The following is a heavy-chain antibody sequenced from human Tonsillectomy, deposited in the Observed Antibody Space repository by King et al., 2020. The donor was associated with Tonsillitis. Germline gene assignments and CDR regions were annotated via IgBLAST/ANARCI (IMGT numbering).Heavy chain of an antibody. CDR1: GFNFSSYA. CDR2: IYNGGSST. Sequence: VQLVESGGGLVQPGGSLRLSCAASGFNFSSYAMSWVRQAPGKGLEWVSVIYNGGSSTNYADSVKGRFTISRDNSKNTLYLQMNSLRAEDTAVYYCAKEAKSYGSGSQDYWGQGTLVTVSS. J-gene: IGHJ4*02. D-gene: IGHD3-10*01. V-gene: IGHV3-23*03. CDR3: AKEAKSYGSGSQDY.